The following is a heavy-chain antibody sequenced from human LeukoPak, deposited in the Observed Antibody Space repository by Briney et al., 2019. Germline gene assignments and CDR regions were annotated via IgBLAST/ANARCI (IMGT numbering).Heavy chain of an antibody. CDR3: GKEGGLYDSGGYFDY. D-gene: IGHD3-3*01. V-gene: IGHV3-23*01. CDR1: GFTFTSYA. J-gene: IGHJ4*02. Sequence: TGGSLRLSCAASGFTFTSYALGWVRQAPGKGPEWVSTISSSGGRTYYADSVQGRFTISRDTSKNTLYLQMNSLRAEDTAIYYCGKEGGLYDSGGYFDYWGQGTLVTVSS. CDR2: ISSSGGRT.